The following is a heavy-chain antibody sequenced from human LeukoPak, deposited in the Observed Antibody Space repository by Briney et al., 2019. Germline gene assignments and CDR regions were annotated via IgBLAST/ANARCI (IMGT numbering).Heavy chain of an antibody. V-gene: IGHV5-51*01. D-gene: IGHD3-16*01. CDR2: IYPGDSDT. CDR1: RYTFTGYY. Sequence: KVSSKASRYTFTGYYMHWVRQAPGHRLEWMGIIYPGDSDTRYSPSFQGQVTISADKSTSPAYVQLSSLKASGTAMYYCARLGGGVDYYFDYWGQGTLVTVFS. J-gene: IGHJ4*02. CDR3: ARLGGGVDYYFDY.